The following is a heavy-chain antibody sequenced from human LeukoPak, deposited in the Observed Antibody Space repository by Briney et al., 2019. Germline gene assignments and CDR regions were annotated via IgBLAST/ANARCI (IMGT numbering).Heavy chain of an antibody. Sequence: ASVKVSCKASGYTFTGYDINWVRQATGQGLEWMGWMNPNSGNTGYAQKFQGRVTMTRNTSISTAYMELSSLRSEDTAVYYCARGPLWGAVTGTDYWGQGTLVTVSS. V-gene: IGHV1-8*01. CDR2: MNPNSGNT. CDR3: ARGPLWGAVTGTDY. D-gene: IGHD6-19*01. J-gene: IGHJ4*02. CDR1: GYTFTGYD.